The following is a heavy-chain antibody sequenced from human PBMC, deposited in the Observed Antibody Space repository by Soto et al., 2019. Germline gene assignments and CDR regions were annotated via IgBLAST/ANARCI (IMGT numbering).Heavy chain of an antibody. CDR2: IIPILGIA. D-gene: IGHD3-22*01. Sequence: QVQLVQSGAEVKKPGSSVKVSCKASGGTFSSYTISWVRQAPGQGLEWMGRIIPILGIANYAQKFQGRVTITADKSTSTAYMELSSLRSEDTAVYYCASSPYYYDSSGYYGSWFDPWGQGTLVTVSS. V-gene: IGHV1-69*02. CDR3: ASSPYYYDSSGYYGSWFDP. CDR1: GGTFSSYT. J-gene: IGHJ5*02.